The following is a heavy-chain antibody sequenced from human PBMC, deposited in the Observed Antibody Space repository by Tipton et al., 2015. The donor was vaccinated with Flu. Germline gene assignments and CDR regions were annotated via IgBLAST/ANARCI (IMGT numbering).Heavy chain of an antibody. CDR1: GGSISSYY. CDR3: ARDHVTGTTWFDP. Sequence: LRLSCTVSGGSISSYYWSWIRQPAGKGLEWIGRIYTSGSTNYNPSLKSRVTMSVDTSKNQFSLKLSSVTAADTAVYYCARDHVTGTTWFDPWAREPWSPSPQ. J-gene: IGHJ5*02. CDR2: IYTSGST. D-gene: IGHD1-7*01. V-gene: IGHV4-4*07.